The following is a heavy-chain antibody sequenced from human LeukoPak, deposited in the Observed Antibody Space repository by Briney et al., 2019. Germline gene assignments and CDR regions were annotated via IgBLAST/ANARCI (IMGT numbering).Heavy chain of an antibody. CDR1: GFTFSSYA. J-gene: IGHJ2*01. CDR3: ARAGVTNQLGQTYWYFDL. CDR2: IQKDGSEA. Sequence: GGSLRLSCAASGFTFSSYAMTWVRQAPGKGLEWVAKIQKDGSEAYYVDSMEGRFTISRDNAENSLYLQMHSLRAEDTAVYSCARAGVTNQLGQTYWYFDLWGRGTLVTVSS. D-gene: IGHD7-27*01. V-gene: IGHV3-7*01.